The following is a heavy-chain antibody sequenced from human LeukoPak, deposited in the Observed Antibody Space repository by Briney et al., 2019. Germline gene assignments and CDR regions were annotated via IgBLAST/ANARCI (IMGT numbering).Heavy chain of an antibody. D-gene: IGHD3-10*01. CDR3: ARGGYGSGSYWGYYYYYMDV. CDR2: VNPNSGGT. V-gene: IGHV1-2*02. Sequence: ASVKVSCKASGYTFTGYYMHWVRQAPGQGLEWMGWVNPNSGGTNYAQKFQGRVTMTRDTSISTAYMGLSRLRSDDTAVYYCARGGYGSGSYWGYYYYYMDVWGKGTTVTISS. J-gene: IGHJ6*03. CDR1: GYTFTGYY.